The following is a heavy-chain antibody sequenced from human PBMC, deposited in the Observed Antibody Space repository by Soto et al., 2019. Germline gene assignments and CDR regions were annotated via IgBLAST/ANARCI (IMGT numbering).Heavy chain of an antibody. V-gene: IGHV3-33*01. J-gene: IGHJ4*02. D-gene: IGHD2-2*03. CDR1: GFTFSSYG. CDR3: ARDGSKSAMGPIDY. CDR2: IWYDGSNK. Sequence: GGSLRLSCAASGFTFSSYGMHWVRQAPGKGLEWVAVIWYDGSNKYYADSVKGRFTISRDNSKNTLYLQMNSLRAEDTAVYYCARDGSKSAMGPIDYWGQGTLVTVSS.